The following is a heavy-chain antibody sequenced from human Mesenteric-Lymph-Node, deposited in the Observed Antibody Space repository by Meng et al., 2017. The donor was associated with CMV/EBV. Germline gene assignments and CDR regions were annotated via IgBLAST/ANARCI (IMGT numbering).Heavy chain of an antibody. CDR1: GDSISSGGYY. D-gene: IGHD6-13*01. CDR3: ARRDSSSWRHFDY. Sequence: SETLSLTCTVSGDSISSGGYYWSWIRQHPGKGLEWIGYIYYSGSTHYNPSLKSRVTISVDTSKNQFSLKLSSVTAADTAVYYCARRDSSSWRHFDYWGQGTLVTVSS. CDR2: IYYSGST. J-gene: IGHJ4*02. V-gene: IGHV4-31*03.